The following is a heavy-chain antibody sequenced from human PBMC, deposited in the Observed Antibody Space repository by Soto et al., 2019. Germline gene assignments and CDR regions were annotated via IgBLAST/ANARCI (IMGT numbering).Heavy chain of an antibody. V-gene: IGHV3-13*01. Sequence: VQLVESGGGLVQPGGSLRLSCAASGFTFSTYDRHWVRQGTGKGLEWVSAIGTTGDTYYPGSVKGRFTISRENAKTSLYLQMNSLRAEDTAVYYCARGVYTRSWLLTRFDYWGQGALVTVSS. CDR1: GFTFSTYD. J-gene: IGHJ4*02. CDR2: IGTTGDT. D-gene: IGHD6-13*01. CDR3: ARGVYTRSWLLTRFDY.